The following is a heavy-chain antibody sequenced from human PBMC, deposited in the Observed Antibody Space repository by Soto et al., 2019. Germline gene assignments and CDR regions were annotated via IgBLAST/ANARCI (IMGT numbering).Heavy chain of an antibody. V-gene: IGHV4-59*01. D-gene: IGHD3-22*01. CDR2: IYYSGST. J-gene: IGHJ5*02. CDR1: GGSISSYY. CDR3: ARLNYYDSSGYPTQSVDP. Sequence: NPSETLSLTCTVSGGSISSYYWSWIRQPPGKGLEWIGYIYYSGSTNYNPSLKSRVTISVDTSKNQFSLKLSSVTAADTAVYYCARLNYYDSSGYPTQSVDPWGQGTLVTVSS.